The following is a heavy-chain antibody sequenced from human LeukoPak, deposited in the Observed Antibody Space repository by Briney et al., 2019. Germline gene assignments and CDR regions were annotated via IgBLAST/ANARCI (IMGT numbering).Heavy chain of an antibody. Sequence: ASVKVSCKASGYTFISHYMHWVRQAPGQGLEWMGIINPSGGSTNYAQKFQGRVTMTRDTSTSTVCMELSNLRSEDTAVYYCARDPYYGSGSNNYFDYWGQGTLVTVSS. J-gene: IGHJ4*02. CDR1: GYTFISHY. CDR2: INPSGGST. CDR3: ARDPYYGSGSNNYFDY. V-gene: IGHV1-46*01. D-gene: IGHD3-10*01.